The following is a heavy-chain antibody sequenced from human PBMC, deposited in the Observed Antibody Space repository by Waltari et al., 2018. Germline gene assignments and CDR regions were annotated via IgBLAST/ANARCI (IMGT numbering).Heavy chain of an antibody. D-gene: IGHD1-7*01. CDR1: GYSISSGYY. Sequence: QVQLQESGPGLVKPSETLSLTCAVSGYSISSGYYWGWIWQPPGQGLEWIGSIYHSGSTYYNPSLKSRVTISVDTSKNQFSLKLSSVTAADTAVYYCARHEGTGTTGNYYYYYMDVWGKGTTVTVSS. J-gene: IGHJ6*03. CDR2: IYHSGST. V-gene: IGHV4-38-2*01. CDR3: ARHEGTGTTGNYYYYYMDV.